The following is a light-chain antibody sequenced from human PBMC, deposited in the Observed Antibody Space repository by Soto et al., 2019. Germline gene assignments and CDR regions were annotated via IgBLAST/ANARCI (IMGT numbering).Light chain of an antibody. V-gene: IGKV3-11*01. CDR1: QSVSNY. CDR3: QERSNWPPVT. J-gene: IGKJ2*01. Sequence: EIVLTQSPATLSLSPGDRATLSCRASQSVSNYLAWYQQKPGQAPRLLIYDTSNRATGIPARFTGSGSGTDFTLTISSLEPEDFAVYYCQERSNWPPVTVGQGTKLEIK. CDR2: DTS.